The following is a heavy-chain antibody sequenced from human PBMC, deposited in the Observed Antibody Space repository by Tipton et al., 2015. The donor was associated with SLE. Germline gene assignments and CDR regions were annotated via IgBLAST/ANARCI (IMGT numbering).Heavy chain of an antibody. CDR3: ARDRGVSYYYYGMDV. CDR2: ISSSSSYI. V-gene: IGHV3-21*03. CDR1: GFTFSSYS. Sequence: SLRLSCAASGFTFSSYSMNWVRQAPGKGLEWVSSISSSSSYIYYADSVKGRFTTSRDNAKNSLYLQMNSLRAEDTAVYYCARDRGVSYYYYGMDVWGQGTTVTVSS. J-gene: IGHJ6*02. D-gene: IGHD3-10*01.